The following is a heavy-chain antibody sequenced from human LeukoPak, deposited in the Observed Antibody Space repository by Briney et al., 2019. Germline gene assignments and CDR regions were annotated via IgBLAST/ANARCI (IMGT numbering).Heavy chain of an antibody. D-gene: IGHD1-7*01. CDR2: IKQDGSEK. CDR1: GFTFSSYW. V-gene: IGHV3-7*01. CDR3: AREDDWNYEDY. Sequence: PGGSLRPSCAASGFTFSSYWMSWVRQAPGKGLEWVANIKQDGSEKYYVDSVKGRFTISRDNAKNSLYLQMNSLRAEDTAIYYCAREDDWNYEDYWGQGTLVTVSS. J-gene: IGHJ4*02.